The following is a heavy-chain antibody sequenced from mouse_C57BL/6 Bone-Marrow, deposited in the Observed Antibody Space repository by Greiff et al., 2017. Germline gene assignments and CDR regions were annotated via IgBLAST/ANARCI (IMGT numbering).Heavy chain of an antibody. J-gene: IGHJ3*01. CDR2: IYPRSGNT. V-gene: IGHV1-81*01. D-gene: IGHD2-3*01. CDR1: GYTFTSYD. Sequence: QVQLQQSGAELARPGASVKLSCKASGYTFTSYDISWVQQRTGQGLEWIGEIYPRSGNTSYNEKFKGKATLTADKSSSTAYMELRRLAAEDSAVYCCAGARGDGYSFAYWGQGTLVTVSA. CDR3: AGARGDGYSFAY.